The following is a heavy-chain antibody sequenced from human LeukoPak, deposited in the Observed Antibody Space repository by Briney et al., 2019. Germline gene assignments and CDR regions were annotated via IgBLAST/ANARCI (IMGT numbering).Heavy chain of an antibody. V-gene: IGHV4-59*01. D-gene: IGHD6-13*01. J-gene: IGHJ4*01. CDR3: TRDLWGAGGTNY. CDR1: GASISNYY. Sequence: KPSETLSLTCTVSGASISNYYWSWIRQPPGKGLDWIGYVYYSGGTNYNPSLKSRVTISVDTSKNQFSLHLNSVTAADTAVYYCTRDLWGAGGTNYWGHGTLVTVSS. CDR2: VYYSGGT.